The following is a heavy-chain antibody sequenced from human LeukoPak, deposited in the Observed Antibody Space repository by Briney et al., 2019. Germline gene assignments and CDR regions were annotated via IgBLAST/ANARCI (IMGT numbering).Heavy chain of an antibody. CDR3: ARAERIAVAGTDAFDI. D-gene: IGHD6-19*01. Sequence: SVKVSCKASGGTFSSYAISWVRQAPRQGLEWMGGIIPIFGTANYAQKFQGRVTITADESTSTAYMELSSLRSEDTAVYYCARAERIAVAGTDAFDIWGQGTMVTVSS. CDR2: IIPIFGTA. J-gene: IGHJ3*02. CDR1: GGTFSSYA. V-gene: IGHV1-69*13.